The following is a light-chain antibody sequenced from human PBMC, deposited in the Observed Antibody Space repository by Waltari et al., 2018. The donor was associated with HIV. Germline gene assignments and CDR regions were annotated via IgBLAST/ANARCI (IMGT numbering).Light chain of an antibody. V-gene: IGKV3-20*01. CDR2: GAS. CDR3: QKYGSSEWT. Sequence: EIVLTQSPATLSLSSGARATLSCRASQRVSRSYLAWYQQKPGPAPRLPIYGASRRATGIPDRFGGTGSGTDFTLTISRLEPEDFAVYHCQKYGSSEWTFGQGTKVEIK. CDR1: QRVSRSY. J-gene: IGKJ1*01.